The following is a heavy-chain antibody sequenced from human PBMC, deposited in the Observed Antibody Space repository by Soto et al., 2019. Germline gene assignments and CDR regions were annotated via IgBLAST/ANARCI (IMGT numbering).Heavy chain of an antibody. Sequence: LRLSCAASGFTFSTTWMSWVRQTPGKGLEWVATIKQDESEKYYVDSVKGRFTVSRDNAKNSLYLQMDSLRVEDTAIYYCARGDYFDRRFDNWGQGALVTVSS. D-gene: IGHD3-22*01. CDR3: ARGDYFDRRFDN. J-gene: IGHJ4*02. V-gene: IGHV3-7*03. CDR1: GFTFSTTW. CDR2: IKQDESEK.